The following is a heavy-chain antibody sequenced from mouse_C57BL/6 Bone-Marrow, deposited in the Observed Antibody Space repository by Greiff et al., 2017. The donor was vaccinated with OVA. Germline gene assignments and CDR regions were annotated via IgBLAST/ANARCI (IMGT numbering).Heavy chain of an antibody. J-gene: IGHJ1*03. CDR2: IRSKSSNYAT. V-gene: IGHV10-3*01. Sequence: EVKLVESGGGLVQPKGSLKLSCAASGFTFNTYAMHWVRQAPGQGLEWVARIRSKSSNYATYYADSVNDRFTISRDDSQSILYLQMNNLKTEDTAMYYCVREGYDGSSYWYFDVWGTGTTVTVSS. D-gene: IGHD1-1*01. CDR3: VREGYDGSSYWYFDV. CDR1: GFTFNTYA.